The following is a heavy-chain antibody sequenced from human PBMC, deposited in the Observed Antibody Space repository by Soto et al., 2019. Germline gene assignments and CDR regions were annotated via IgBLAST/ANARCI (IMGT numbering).Heavy chain of an antibody. J-gene: IGHJ4*01. D-gene: IGHD3-16*02. V-gene: IGHV1-3*01. Sequence: SGKASWKASGYTCTTYYRHWVRQAPGQRLEWMGGINPLNGDTKYSQKFQGRVTMTRDTSTSTAYMELSSLRSEETALYYCCVLSLPLDYWG. CDR2: INPLNGDT. CDR3: CVLSLPLDY. CDR1: GYTCTTYY.